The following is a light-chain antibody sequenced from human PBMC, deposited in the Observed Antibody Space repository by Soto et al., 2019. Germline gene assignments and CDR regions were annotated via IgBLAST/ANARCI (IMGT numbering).Light chain of an antibody. J-gene: IGKJ1*01. V-gene: IGKV1-27*01. CDR3: QKYNSAPWT. Sequence: DIQMTQSPSSLSASVGDRVTITCRASQGISTYLAWYQQRPGKVPTLLISAASTLHLGVPSRFSGSGSGTYFTLTISSLQPEDVATSYCQKYNSAPWTFGQGTKVEIK. CDR2: AAS. CDR1: QGISTY.